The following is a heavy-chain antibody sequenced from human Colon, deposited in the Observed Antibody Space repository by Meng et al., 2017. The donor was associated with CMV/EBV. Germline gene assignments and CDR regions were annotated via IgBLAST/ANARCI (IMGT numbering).Heavy chain of an antibody. D-gene: IGHD3-10*01. Sequence: GESLKISCVASGFTFSYYYMNWIRQAPGKGLEWISYISGSGKTIHYADSMKGRFTISRDNANNSLYLQINNLRADDTAVYYCAREKSPFYYYGMDVWGQGTTVTVSS. V-gene: IGHV3-11*01. CDR3: AREKSPFYYYGMDV. CDR2: ISGSGKTI. J-gene: IGHJ6*02. CDR1: GFTFSYYY.